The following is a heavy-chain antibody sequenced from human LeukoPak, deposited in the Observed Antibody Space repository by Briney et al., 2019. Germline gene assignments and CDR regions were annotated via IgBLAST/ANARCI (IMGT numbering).Heavy chain of an antibody. J-gene: IGHJ5*02. V-gene: IGHV1-24*01. D-gene: IGHD6-13*01. CDR2: FYPEDGET. Sequence: ASVKVSCKVSGYTLTELSMHWVRQAPGKGVEWMGRFYPEDGETIYAQKFQGRVTMTEDTSTDTAYMELSSLRSEDTGVYYCANLDSTAAATLSYNWFDPWGQGTLVTVSS. CDR3: ANLDSTAAATLSYNWFDP. CDR1: GYTLTELS.